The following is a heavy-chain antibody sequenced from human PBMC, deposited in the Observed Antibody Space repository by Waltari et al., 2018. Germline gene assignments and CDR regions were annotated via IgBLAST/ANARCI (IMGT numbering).Heavy chain of an antibody. V-gene: IGHV1-2*02. CDR2: INPNSGGT. CDR1: GYTFTGYY. Sequence: QVQLVQSGAEVKKPGASVKVSCKASGYTFTGYYMHWVRQAPGQGLEWMGWINPNSGGTNDAKKFKGRVTMPRDTSISTAYMELSRLRSDDTAVYYCAREGVDTAMVTSALPAPPDYWGQGTLVTVSS. D-gene: IGHD5-18*01. J-gene: IGHJ4*02. CDR3: AREGVDTAMVTSALPAPPDY.